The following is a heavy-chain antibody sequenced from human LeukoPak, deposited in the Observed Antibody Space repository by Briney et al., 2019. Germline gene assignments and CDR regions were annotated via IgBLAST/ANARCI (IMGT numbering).Heavy chain of an antibody. D-gene: IGHD6-13*01. J-gene: IGHJ3*01. CDR2: INPNNGVT. Sequence: GASVKVSCKASGYTSTGYYMHWVRQAPGQRPEWMAWINPNNGVTNCALKFQGRVTMTRDTSISTTFMELTSLTSDDTALYYCARGISAALDAFDLWGQGTMVTVTA. V-gene: IGHV1-2*02. CDR1: GYTSTGYY. CDR3: ARGISAALDAFDL.